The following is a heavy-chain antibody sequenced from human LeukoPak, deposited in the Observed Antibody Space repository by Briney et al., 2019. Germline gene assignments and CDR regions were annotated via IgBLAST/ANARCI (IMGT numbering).Heavy chain of an antibody. V-gene: IGHV1-18*01. CDR1: GYTFTSYG. J-gene: IGHJ4*02. CDR3: AREIGDYDSSGYDY. CDR2: ISAYNGGT. Sequence: ASVKVSCKASGYTFTSYGISWVRQAPGQGLEWMGWISAYNGGTNYAQKFQGRVTMTRDTSISTAYMELSRLRSDDTAVYYCAREIGDYDSSGYDYWGQGTLVTVSS. D-gene: IGHD3-22*01.